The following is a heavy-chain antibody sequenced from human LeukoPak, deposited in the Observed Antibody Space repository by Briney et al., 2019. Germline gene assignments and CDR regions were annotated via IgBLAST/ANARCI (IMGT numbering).Heavy chain of an antibody. D-gene: IGHD1-26*01. V-gene: IGHV3-23*01. CDR3: ARSTVGTSCCTAVDY. J-gene: IGHJ4*02. Sequence: GGSLRLSCAASGFTFSTYAMTWVRQAPGRGLEWVSGISAGGDRTYYADSVKGRFTISRDNSKNTLYLQMNSLRAEDTAEYYCARSTVGTSCCTAVDYWGQGTLVTVSS. CDR2: ISAGGDRT. CDR1: GFTFSTYA.